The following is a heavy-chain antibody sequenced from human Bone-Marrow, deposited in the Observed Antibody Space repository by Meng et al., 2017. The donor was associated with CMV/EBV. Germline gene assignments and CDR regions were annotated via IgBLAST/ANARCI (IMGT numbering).Heavy chain of an antibody. CDR2: INHSGST. J-gene: IGHJ6*02. Sequence: SETLSLTCAVYGGSFSGYYWRWIRQPPGKGLEWMGEINHSGSTNYNPSLKSRVTISGDTSKNQFSLKQCSVTAADTAVYYCARDPGESSYGYRVALSRDYYYGMDVWGQGTTVTVSS. CDR1: GGSFSGYY. CDR3: ARDPGESSYGYRVALSRDYYYGMDV. V-gene: IGHV4-34*01. D-gene: IGHD5-18*01.